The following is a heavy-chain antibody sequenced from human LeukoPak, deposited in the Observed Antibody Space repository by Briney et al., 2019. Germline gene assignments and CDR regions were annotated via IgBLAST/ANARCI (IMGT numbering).Heavy chain of an antibody. CDR2: INHSGST. Sequence: PSETLSLTCAVSGGSISSGGYSWSWIRQPPGKGLEWIGEINHSGSTNYNPSLKSRVTISVDTSKNQFSLKLSSVTAADTAVYYCSTVTLGLDYWGQGTLVTVSS. CDR3: STVTLGLDY. D-gene: IGHD4-17*01. J-gene: IGHJ4*02. V-gene: IGHV4-30-2*01. CDR1: GGSISSGGYS.